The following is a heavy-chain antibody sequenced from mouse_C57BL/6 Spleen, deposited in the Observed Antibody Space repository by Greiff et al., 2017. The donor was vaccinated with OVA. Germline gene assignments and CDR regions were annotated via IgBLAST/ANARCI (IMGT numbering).Heavy chain of an antibody. D-gene: IGHD2-4*01. CDR3: ARGDYDEGYYAMDY. V-gene: IGHV1-42*01. CDR2: INPSTGGT. Sequence: VQLQQSGPELVKPGASVKISCKASGYSFTGYYMNWVKQSPEKSLEWIGEINPSTGGTTYNQKFKAKATLTVDKSSSTAYMQLKSLTSEDSAVYYCARGDYDEGYYAMDYWGQGTSVTVPS. CDR1: GYSFTGYY. J-gene: IGHJ4*01.